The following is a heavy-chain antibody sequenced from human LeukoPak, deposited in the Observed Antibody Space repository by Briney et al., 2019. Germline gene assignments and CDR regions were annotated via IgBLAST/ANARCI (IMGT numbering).Heavy chain of an antibody. D-gene: IGHD5-18*01. J-gene: IGHJ6*03. CDR1: GGSFSGYY. V-gene: IGHV4-34*01. CDR3: ARDLRGYSYGYVSYYMDV. Sequence: SETLSLTCAVYGGSFSGYYWSWIRQPPGKGLEWIGEINHSGSTNYNPSLKSRVTISVDTSKNQFSLKLSSVTAADTAVYYCARDLRGYSYGYVSYYMDVWGKGTTVTVSS. CDR2: INHSGST.